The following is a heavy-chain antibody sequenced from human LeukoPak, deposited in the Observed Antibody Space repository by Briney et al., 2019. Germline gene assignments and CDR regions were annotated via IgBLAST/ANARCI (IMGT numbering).Heavy chain of an antibody. V-gene: IGHV4-31*03. Sequence: SETLSLTCTVSGGSISSGGSYWSWIRQHPGNGLEWVVYIYFSASTYYTPSLKSRVSISTDTSKSQFSMKLSSVTAAGTAVYYCARDRSQYQLGFDPWGQGTLVTVSS. CDR3: ARDRSQYQLGFDP. CDR2: IYFSAST. D-gene: IGHD2-2*01. CDR1: GGSISSGGSY. J-gene: IGHJ5*02.